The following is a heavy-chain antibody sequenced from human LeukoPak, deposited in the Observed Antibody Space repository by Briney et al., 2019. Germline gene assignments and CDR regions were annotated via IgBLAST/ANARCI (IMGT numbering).Heavy chain of an antibody. V-gene: IGHV4-59*01. CDR1: GGSISSYY. CDR3: ASYRLSGPALFDY. J-gene: IGHJ4*02. Sequence: PSETLSLTCTVSGGSISSYYWSWIRQPPGKGPEWIGYIYYSGSTNYNPSLKSRVTISVDTSKNQFSLKLSSVTAADTAVYYCASYRLSGPALFDYWGQGTLVTVSS. CDR2: IYYSGST. D-gene: IGHD6-25*01.